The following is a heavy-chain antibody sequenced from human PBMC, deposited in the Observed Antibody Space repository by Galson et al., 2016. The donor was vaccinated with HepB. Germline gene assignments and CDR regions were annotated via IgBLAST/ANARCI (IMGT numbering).Heavy chain of an antibody. D-gene: IGHD6-13*01. Sequence: LSLTCTVSGGSISSSSYYWGWIRQPPGKGLECIGTIYYSGSPYYNPSLKSRVTISIDTSQNQFSLKLSSVTAADTAVYYCARVPYSSSWYSGCWGQGTLVTVSS. V-gene: IGHV4-39*07. CDR1: GGSISSSSYY. CDR2: IYYSGSP. J-gene: IGHJ4*02. CDR3: ARVPYSSSWYSGC.